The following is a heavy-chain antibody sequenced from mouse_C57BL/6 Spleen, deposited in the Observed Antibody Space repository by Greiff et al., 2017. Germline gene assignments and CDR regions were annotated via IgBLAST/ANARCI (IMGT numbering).Heavy chain of an antibody. V-gene: IGHV1-64*01. Sequence: QVQLQQPGAELVKPGASVKLSCKASGYTFTSYWMHWVKQRPGQGLEWIGMIHPNSGSTNYNEKFKSKATLTVDKPSSTAYMQLSSLTSEDSAVYYCAREDYYGSDWYFDVWGTGTTVTVSS. CDR2: IHPNSGST. CDR1: GYTFTSYW. D-gene: IGHD1-1*01. CDR3: AREDYYGSDWYFDV. J-gene: IGHJ1*03.